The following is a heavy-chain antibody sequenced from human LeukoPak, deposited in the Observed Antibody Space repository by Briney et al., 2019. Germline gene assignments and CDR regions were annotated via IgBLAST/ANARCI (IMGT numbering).Heavy chain of an antibody. CDR1: GFTFSSHG. CDR2: IRYDGTNK. V-gene: IGHV3-30*02. CDR3: AKGGYGANYYYYYYIDV. D-gene: IGHD5-18*01. J-gene: IGHJ6*03. Sequence: GGSLRLSCAASGFTFSSHGMHWVRQAPGKGLEWVAIIRYDGTNKYYADSVKGRLTISRDNSKNTLYLQMNSLRPEDTAVYYCAKGGYGANYYYYYYIDVWGKGTTVTVSS.